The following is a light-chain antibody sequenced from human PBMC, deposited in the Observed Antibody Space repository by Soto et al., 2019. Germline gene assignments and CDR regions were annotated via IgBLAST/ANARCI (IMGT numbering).Light chain of an antibody. CDR2: DVR. CDR1: SSDVGGYDY. CDR3: NSYTSSTTSYV. V-gene: IGLV2-14*03. J-gene: IGLJ1*01. Sequence: QAVVTQPASVSGSPGQSITISCTGTSSDVGGYDYVSWYQHHPGKAPTLIIFDVRNRPSGVSNRFSGSKSGNTASLTISGLQAEDEGDYYCNSYTSSTTSYVFGSGTKLTVL.